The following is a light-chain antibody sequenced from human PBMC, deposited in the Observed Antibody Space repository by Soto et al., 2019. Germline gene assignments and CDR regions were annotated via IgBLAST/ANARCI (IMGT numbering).Light chain of an antibody. CDR1: RGIGST. Sequence: EVVMTQSPATLSVSPGERATLSCRASRGIGSTLACYQQKPGQTPSLLIYDTSTRATGVPARFIGSQSGAEFTLTITSLQSEDFAIYYCQHYVTWPLAFGGGTRVENK. CDR3: QHYVTWPLA. J-gene: IGKJ4*01. CDR2: DTS. V-gene: IGKV3-15*01.